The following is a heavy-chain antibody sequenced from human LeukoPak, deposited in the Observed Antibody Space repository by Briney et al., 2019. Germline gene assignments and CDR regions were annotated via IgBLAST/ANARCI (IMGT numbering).Heavy chain of an antibody. J-gene: IGHJ6*02. CDR3: ARDEGPAEDYYYYGMDV. V-gene: IGHV1-2*02. CDR2: INPNSGGT. D-gene: IGHD2-2*01. Sequence: ASVKVSCKASGYTFTGYYMHWVRQAPGQGLEWMGWINPNSGGTNYAQKFQGRVTITADESTSTAYMELSSLRSEDTAVYYCARDEGPAEDYYYYGMDVWGQGTTVTVSS. CDR1: GYTFTGYY.